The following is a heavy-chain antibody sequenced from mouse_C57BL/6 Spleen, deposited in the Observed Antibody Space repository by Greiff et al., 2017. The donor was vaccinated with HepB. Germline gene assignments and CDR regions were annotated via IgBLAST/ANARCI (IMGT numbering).Heavy chain of an antibody. V-gene: IGHV1-15*01. CDR2: IDPETGGT. Sequence: QVQLKQSGAELVRPGASVTLSCKASGYTFTDYEMHWVKQTPVHGLEWIGAIDPETGGTAYNQKFKGKAILTADKSSSTAYMKLRSLTSEDSAVYYCTRYHSSFAYWGQGTLVTVSA. CDR1: GYTFTDYE. J-gene: IGHJ3*01. CDR3: TRYHSSFAY.